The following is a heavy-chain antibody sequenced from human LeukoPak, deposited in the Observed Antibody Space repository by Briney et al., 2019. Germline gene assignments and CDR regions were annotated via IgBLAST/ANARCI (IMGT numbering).Heavy chain of an antibody. CDR3: ARDGGYGFGDCLDY. CDR1: GGSFSGYY. J-gene: IGHJ4*02. Sequence: SETLSLTCAVYGGSFSGYYWSWIRQPPGKGLEWIGEINHSGSTNYNPSLKSRVTISVDTSKNQFSLKLSSVTAADTAVYYCARDGGYGFGDCLDYWGQGTLVTVSS. V-gene: IGHV4-34*01. CDR2: INHSGST. D-gene: IGHD3-10*01.